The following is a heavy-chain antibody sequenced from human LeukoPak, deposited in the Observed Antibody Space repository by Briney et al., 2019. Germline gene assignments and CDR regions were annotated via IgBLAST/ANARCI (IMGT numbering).Heavy chain of an antibody. CDR2: ISSSSKTI. V-gene: IGHV3-48*02. Sequence: PGGSLRLSCAASGFIFSDYSVIWVRQAPGEGLEWISYISSSSKTIYYADSVKGRFTISRDNAKNSLYLQVNSLRDEDTAMYYCARVLAYGANWCFDLWGRGTLVTVSS. J-gene: IGHJ2*01. CDR1: GFIFSDYS. CDR3: ARVLAYGANWCFDL. D-gene: IGHD4/OR15-4a*01.